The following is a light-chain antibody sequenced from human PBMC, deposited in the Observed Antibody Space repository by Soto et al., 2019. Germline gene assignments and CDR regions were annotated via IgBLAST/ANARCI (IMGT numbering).Light chain of an antibody. Sequence: QSVLTLPPSVSAAPGQRVTISCSGSSSNIGNNYVSWYQQLPGTAPTLLIYDNNQRPSGIPDRFSASKSGTSAILALTGLQTGDDADYYGGTWDSSVGANVFGTGTKVTGL. V-gene: IGLV1-51*01. CDR1: SSNIGNNY. CDR3: GTWDSSVGANV. J-gene: IGLJ1*01. CDR2: DNN.